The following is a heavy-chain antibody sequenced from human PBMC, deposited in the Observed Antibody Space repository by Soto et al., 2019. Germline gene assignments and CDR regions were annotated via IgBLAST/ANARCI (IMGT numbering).Heavy chain of an antibody. J-gene: IGHJ4*02. CDR3: TTGIYYDILTGYHNVAY. CDR2: IKSKTDGGTA. V-gene: IGHV3-15*01. D-gene: IGHD3-9*01. CDR1: GFNLSHPW. Sequence: GGSLRLSCVASGFNLSHPWLTWVRQAAGKGLEWVGRIKSKTDGGTADYAAPVKGRATISRDDSKNTVYMQMNSLKTEDTAVYYCTTGIYYDILTGYHNVAYWGQGA.